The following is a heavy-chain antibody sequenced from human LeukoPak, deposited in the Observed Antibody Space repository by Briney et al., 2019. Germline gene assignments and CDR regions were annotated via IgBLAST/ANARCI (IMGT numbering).Heavy chain of an antibody. J-gene: IGHJ5*02. D-gene: IGHD3-9*01. Sequence: RASVKVSCKASGYTFTSYDINWVRQATGQGLEWMGWMNPNSGNTGYAQKFQGRVTMTRNTPISTAYMELSSLRSEDTAVYYCARSTDNDILTGYYWFDPWGQGTLVTVSS. V-gene: IGHV1-8*01. CDR2: MNPNSGNT. CDR3: ARSTDNDILTGYYWFDP. CDR1: GYTFTSYD.